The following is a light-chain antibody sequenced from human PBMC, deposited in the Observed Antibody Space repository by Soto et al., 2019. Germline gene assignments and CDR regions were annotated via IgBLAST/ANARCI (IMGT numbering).Light chain of an antibody. Sequence: QSVLTQPASVSGSPGQSITMSCTGTSNDVGNYNLVSWYQQHPGKAPKLMIYEGSKRPSGVSNRFSGSKSDNTASLTISGLQAEDEADYYCCSYAGNRSWVFGGGTKLTVL. CDR1: SNDVGNYNL. CDR3: CSYAGNRSWV. CDR2: EGS. J-gene: IGLJ3*02. V-gene: IGLV2-23*01.